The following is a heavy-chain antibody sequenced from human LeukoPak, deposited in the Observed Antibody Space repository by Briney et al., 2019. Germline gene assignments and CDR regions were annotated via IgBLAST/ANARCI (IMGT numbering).Heavy chain of an antibody. D-gene: IGHD3-9*01. Sequence: LSLTCTVSGGSISSGGYYWSWVRQAPGKGLEWVSVISASGGDTYYADSVKGRFTISRDNSKNTLYLQMNSLRAEDTAVYYCAKDRAYDILTGLKGGFDPWGQGTLVTVSS. J-gene: IGHJ5*02. CDR1: GGSISSGGYY. V-gene: IGHV3-23*01. CDR3: AKDRAYDILTGLKGGFDP. CDR2: ISASGGDT.